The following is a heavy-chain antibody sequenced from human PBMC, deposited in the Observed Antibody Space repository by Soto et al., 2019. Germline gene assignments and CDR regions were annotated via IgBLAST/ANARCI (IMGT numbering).Heavy chain of an antibody. CDR1: GGSFSGYY. Sequence: QVQLQQWGAGLLKPSETLSLTCAVYGGSFSGYYWSWIRQSPKKGLEWIGEIDHTGSTNYNPSLKRRAAISIDTSKNQFSLRLSSVTAADTAVYYCARGKGYTGYDCFDPWGQGTLVTVSS. D-gene: IGHD5-12*01. V-gene: IGHV4-34*02. J-gene: IGHJ5*02. CDR2: IDHTGST. CDR3: ARGKGYTGYDCFDP.